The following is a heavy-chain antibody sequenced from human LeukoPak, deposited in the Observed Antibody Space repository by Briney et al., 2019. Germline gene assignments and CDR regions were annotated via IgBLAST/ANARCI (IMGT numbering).Heavy chain of an antibody. V-gene: IGHV1-69*13. J-gene: IGHJ6*02. CDR1: GGTFSSYA. CDR2: IIPIFGTA. Sequence: ASVKVSRKASGGTFSSYAISWVRQAPGQGLEWMGGIIPIFGTANYAQKFQGRVTITADESTSTAYMELSSLRSEDTAVYYCASPNPHYGSGYYYGMDVWGQGTTVTVSS. CDR3: ASPNPHYGSGYYYGMDV. D-gene: IGHD3-10*01.